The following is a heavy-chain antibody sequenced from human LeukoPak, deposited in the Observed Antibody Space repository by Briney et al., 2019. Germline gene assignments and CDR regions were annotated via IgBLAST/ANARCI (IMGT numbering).Heavy chain of an antibody. V-gene: IGHV3-23*01. Sequence: GGSLRLSCAASGFTFSSYAMSWVRQAPGKGLEWVSAISGSGGSTYYADSVKGRFTISRDNSKNTLYLQMNSLRAEDTAVYYCAKSPPDYYDSSGYHFDYWGQGTLVTVSS. D-gene: IGHD3-22*01. CDR1: GFTFSSYA. J-gene: IGHJ4*02. CDR2: ISGSGGST. CDR3: AKSPPDYYDSSGYHFDY.